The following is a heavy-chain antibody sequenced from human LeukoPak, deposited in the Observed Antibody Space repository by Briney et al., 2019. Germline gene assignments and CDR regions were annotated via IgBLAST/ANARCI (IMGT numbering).Heavy chain of an antibody. CDR2: ISPRSETI. Sequence: GGSLRLSCATSGFSFNRRGMNWVRQPPGKGLEWVSYISPRSETIFYAESVQGRFAVSRDDAKGSLYLQMHTLRVEDTAVYYCARIDGPTVFTYYMDLWGKGTTVTVA. CDR3: ARIDGPTVFTYYMDL. V-gene: IGHV3-48*04. D-gene: IGHD3-16*01. CDR1: GFSFNRRG. J-gene: IGHJ6*03.